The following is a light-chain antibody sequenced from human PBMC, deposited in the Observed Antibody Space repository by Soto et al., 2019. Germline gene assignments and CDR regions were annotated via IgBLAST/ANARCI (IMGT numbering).Light chain of an antibody. CDR3: GTWDSSLSAGFHVV. CDR1: SSNIGNNY. J-gene: IGLJ2*01. CDR2: DNN. Sequence: QSALAQPPSVSAAPGQKVTISCSGSSSNIGNNYVSWYQQLPGTAPKLLIYDNNKRPSGIPDRFSGSKSGTSATLGTTGLQTGEEADYYCGTWDSSLSAGFHVVFGGGTKVTVL. V-gene: IGLV1-51*01.